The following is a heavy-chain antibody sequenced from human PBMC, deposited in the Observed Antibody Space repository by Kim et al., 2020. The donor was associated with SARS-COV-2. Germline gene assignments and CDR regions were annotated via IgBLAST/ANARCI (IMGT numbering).Heavy chain of an antibody. V-gene: IGHV3-23*01. CDR1: GFTFSSYA. CDR3: AKLPREYCSSTSCPNWF. Sequence: GGSLRLSCAASGFTFSSYAMTWVRQAPGKGLEWVSSISASGGTTYYADSVKGRFTISRDNSKNTLYLQMNSLRAEDTALYYCAKLPREYCSSTSCPNWF. D-gene: IGHD2-2*01. J-gene: IGHJ5*01. CDR2: ISASGGTT.